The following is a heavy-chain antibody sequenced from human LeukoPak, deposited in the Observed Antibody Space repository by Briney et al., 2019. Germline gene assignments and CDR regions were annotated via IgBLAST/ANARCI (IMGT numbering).Heavy chain of an antibody. CDR1: GDSVSSNSAG. J-gene: IGHJ4*02. Sequence: SQTLSLTCAISGDSVSSNSAGWSWIRQSPSRGLEWLGRTYYRSKWYNDYAVSVKSRITINADTSKNQFSLQLNSVTPEDTAVYYCARGSSYYDSSGYPFDYWGQGTLVTVSS. CDR2: TYYRSKWYN. CDR3: ARGSSYYDSSGYPFDY. D-gene: IGHD3-22*01. V-gene: IGHV6-1*01.